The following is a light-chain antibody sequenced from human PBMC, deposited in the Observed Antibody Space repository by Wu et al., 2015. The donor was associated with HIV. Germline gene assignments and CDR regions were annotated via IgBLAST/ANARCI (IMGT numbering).Light chain of an antibody. V-gene: IGKV3-20*01. Sequence: EIVLTQSPATLSLSPGERATLSCRASQSLGTNLAWYQQNPGQAPRLLIYIASSRATGVPDRFSGSGSGTDFTLTISRLEPEDFAVYYCQQYDASPLTFGGGTKVEIK. CDR2: IAS. J-gene: IGKJ4*01. CDR1: QSLGTN. CDR3: QQYDASPLT.